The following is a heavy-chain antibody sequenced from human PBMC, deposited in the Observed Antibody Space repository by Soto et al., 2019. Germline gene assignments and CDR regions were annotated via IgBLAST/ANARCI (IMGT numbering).Heavy chain of an antibody. CDR2: ISSSSSTI. CDR1: GFTFSSYS. CDR3: ARDKEVRGVIWLDY. Sequence: PGESLKISCAASGFTFSSYSMNWVRQAPGKGLEWVSYISSSSSTIYYADSVKGRFTISRDNAKNSLYLQMNSLRAEDTAVYYCARDKEVRGVIWLDYWGQGTLVTVSS. D-gene: IGHD3-10*01. V-gene: IGHV3-48*01. J-gene: IGHJ4*02.